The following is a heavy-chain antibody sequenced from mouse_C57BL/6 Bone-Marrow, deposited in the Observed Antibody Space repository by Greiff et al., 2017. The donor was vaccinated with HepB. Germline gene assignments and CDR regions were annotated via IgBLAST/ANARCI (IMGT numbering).Heavy chain of an antibody. D-gene: IGHD1-1*01. Sequence: VKLVESGPGLVQPSQSLSITCTVSGFSLTSYGVHWVRQSPGKGLEWLGVIWRGGSTDYNAAFMSRLSITKDNSKSQVFFKMNSLQADDTAIYYCAKNGYGSSYGYFDYWGQGTTLTVSS. V-gene: IGHV2-5*01. J-gene: IGHJ2*01. CDR3: AKNGYGSSYGYFDY. CDR1: GFSLTSYG. CDR2: IWRGGST.